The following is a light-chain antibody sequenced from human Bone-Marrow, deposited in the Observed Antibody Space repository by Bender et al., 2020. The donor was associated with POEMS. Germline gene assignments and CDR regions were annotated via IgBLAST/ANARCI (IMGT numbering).Light chain of an antibody. V-gene: IGLV3-21*02. CDR2: DDS. CDR1: NIESKA. J-gene: IGLJ1*01. CDR3: QAWDSSTASYV. Sequence: SYMLTQPPSVSVAPGQTARVTCGGDNIESKAVHWYQQKSGQAPVLVVYDDSDRPSGIPERFSGSSSGNTATLTISGTQAMDEADYYCQAWDSSTASYVFGTGTKVTVL.